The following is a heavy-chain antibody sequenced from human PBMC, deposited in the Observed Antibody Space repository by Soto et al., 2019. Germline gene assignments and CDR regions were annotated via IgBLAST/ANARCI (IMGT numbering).Heavy chain of an antibody. CDR3: AGESGGCLRY. CDR2: TRNKANSYTP. CDR1: GFTFSDHY. Sequence: EVQLVESGGGLVQPGGPLRLSCAASGFTFSDHYMDWVRQAPGKGLEWVGRTRNKANSYTPEYAASVKGRFTISGDASQISLYMQINSLKASDTVVYYCAGESGGCLRYWGQGTLVVVSS. D-gene: IGHD2-8*02. V-gene: IGHV3-72*01. J-gene: IGHJ4*02.